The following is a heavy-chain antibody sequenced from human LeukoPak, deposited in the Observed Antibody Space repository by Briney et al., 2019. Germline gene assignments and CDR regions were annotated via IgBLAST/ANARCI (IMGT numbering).Heavy chain of an antibody. V-gene: IGHV4-34*01. Sequence: SETLSLTCAVYGGSFGGYYWSWIRQPPGKGLEWIGEINHSGSTNYNPSLKSRVTISVDTSKNQFSLKLSSVTAADTAVYYCARQAISGYDPPPFDSWGQGTLVTVSS. D-gene: IGHD5-12*01. CDR1: GGSFGGYY. CDR3: ARQAISGYDPPPFDS. J-gene: IGHJ4*02. CDR2: INHSGST.